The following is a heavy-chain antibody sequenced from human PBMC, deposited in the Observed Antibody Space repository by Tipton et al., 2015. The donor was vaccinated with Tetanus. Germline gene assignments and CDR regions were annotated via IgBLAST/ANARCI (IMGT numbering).Heavy chain of an antibody. CDR2: IWFDGSHA. V-gene: IGHV3-33*01. Sequence: SLRLSCRASGFDFMGYGMHWVRRAPGTGLEWVAAIWFDGSHAEYADSVQGRFTISRDNSKDTVYLDVRSLRDEDTAVYYCATDGLPRGFVMVEATTQKYFRHWGRGTLVTVSS. J-gene: IGHJ1*01. CDR1: GFDFMGYG. CDR3: ATDGLPRGFVMVEATTQKYFRH. D-gene: IGHD2-21*01.